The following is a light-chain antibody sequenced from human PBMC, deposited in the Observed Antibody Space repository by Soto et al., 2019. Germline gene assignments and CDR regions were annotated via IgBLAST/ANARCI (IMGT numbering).Light chain of an antibody. Sequence: AIRMTQSPSSFSASTGDRVTITCRASQGISSYLAWYQQKPGKAPKLLIYAASTLQSGVPSRFSGSGSGTDFTLTISCLQSEDFATYYCQQYYSQPWTFGQGTKVEIK. J-gene: IGKJ1*01. CDR3: QQYYSQPWT. CDR2: AAS. V-gene: IGKV1-8*01. CDR1: QGISSY.